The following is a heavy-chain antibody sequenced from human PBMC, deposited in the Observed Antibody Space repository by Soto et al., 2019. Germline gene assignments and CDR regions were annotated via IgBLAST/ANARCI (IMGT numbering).Heavy chain of an antibody. Sequence: SETLSLTCAVYGGSFSGYYWSWIRQPPGKGLEWIGEINHSGSTNYNPSLKSRVTISVDTSKNQFSLKLSSVTAADTAVYYCAREYSSSWGGGDNWFDPWGQGTLVTVSS. CDR1: GGSFSGYY. D-gene: IGHD6-6*01. CDR2: INHSGST. CDR3: AREYSSSWGGGDNWFDP. V-gene: IGHV4-34*01. J-gene: IGHJ5*02.